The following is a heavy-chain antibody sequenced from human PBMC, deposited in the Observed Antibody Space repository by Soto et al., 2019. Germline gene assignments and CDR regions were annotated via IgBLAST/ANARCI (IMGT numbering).Heavy chain of an antibody. Sequence: QVQLLQSGAEVKKPGASVKVSCKASGYTFTTYGISWVRQAPVQGLEGMGWISTYNGNTNYARKVKGRVTMTTDTSTSTVYMELRSLRSDDTAVYYCARAEYSTFDYWGQGTLVIVSS. CDR3: ARAEYSTFDY. CDR2: ISTYNGNT. D-gene: IGHD6-6*01. V-gene: IGHV1-18*04. CDR1: GYTFTTYG. J-gene: IGHJ4*02.